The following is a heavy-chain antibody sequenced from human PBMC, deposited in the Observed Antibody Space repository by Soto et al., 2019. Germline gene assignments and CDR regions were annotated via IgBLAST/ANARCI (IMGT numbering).Heavy chain of an antibody. D-gene: IGHD6-13*01. CDR3: ARERAASGGTGRYFAL. J-gene: IGHJ2*01. V-gene: IGHV1-69*01. CDR1: GDTFSRFA. CDR2: IVPMLATT. Sequence: QVQLVQSGAEVKKPASSVKVSCKVSGDTFSRFAFSWVRQAPGQGLEWMGQIVPMLATTEYAQKFQGRVTISADESTSTAYMDLISLRSEDTAIYFCARERAASGGTGRYFALWGRGTLVTVSS.